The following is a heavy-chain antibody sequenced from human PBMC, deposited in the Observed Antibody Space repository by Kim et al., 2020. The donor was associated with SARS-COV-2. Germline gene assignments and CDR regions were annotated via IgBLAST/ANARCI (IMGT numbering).Heavy chain of an antibody. V-gene: IGHV3-23*01. CDR1: GFSFTSHA. CDR2: INNRGNS. CDR3: AKDHPSDGWPAFDS. D-gene: IGHD6-19*01. Sequence: GGSLRLSCVASGFSFTSHALSWVRQAPGGGLEWVASINNRGNSYYADSVVGRFTVSRDISKSTLYLQMDSLRIDETAVYYCAKDHPSDGWPAFDSWGQGTLVSVSS. J-gene: IGHJ5*01.